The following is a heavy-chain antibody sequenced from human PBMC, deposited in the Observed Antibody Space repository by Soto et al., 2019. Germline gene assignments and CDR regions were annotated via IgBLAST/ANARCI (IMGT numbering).Heavy chain of an antibody. V-gene: IGHV3-23*01. Sequence: SLRLSCAAAGFTFSIYSMSWVRQAPGKGLAYVSAISGNGGSTYTADSVKGRFTISRDNSKNSLYLQMNSLRDEYTAVSYCASGSSYRTIGWFGELLDGLFDYRGQGTLVTVS. J-gene: IGHJ4*02. CDR3: ASGSSYRTIGWFGELLDGLFDY. CDR1: GFTFSIYS. CDR2: ISGNGGST. D-gene: IGHD3-10*01.